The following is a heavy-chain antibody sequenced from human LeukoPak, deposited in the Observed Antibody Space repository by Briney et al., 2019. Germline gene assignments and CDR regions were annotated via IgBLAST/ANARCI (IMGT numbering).Heavy chain of an antibody. CDR1: GFTFSSYA. D-gene: IGHD5-24*01. V-gene: IGHV3-30-3*01. J-gene: IGHJ4*02. Sequence: PGGSLRLSCAASGFTFSSYAIHWVRQAPGKGLEWVALLSYDGSNEYYADSVKGRFTISRDDSRNTLYLQMNSLRSEDTAVYYCARGRSGWLHAYWGQGTLVTVSS. CDR2: LSYDGSNE. CDR3: ARGRSGWLHAY.